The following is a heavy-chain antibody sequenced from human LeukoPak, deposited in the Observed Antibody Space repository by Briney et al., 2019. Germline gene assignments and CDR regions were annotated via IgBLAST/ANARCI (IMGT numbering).Heavy chain of an antibody. J-gene: IGHJ4*02. CDR1: GFSFSSYG. CDR2: VRSKAYGGTT. Sequence: PGRSLRISCEASGFSFSSYGIHWVRQAPGKGLEWVGFVRSKAYGGTTEYAASVKGRFIISRDDSKSIAYPQMNSLKTEDTAMYYCSRDSFWAFDYWGQGTLVTVSS. V-gene: IGHV3-49*04. D-gene: IGHD2-15*01. CDR3: SRDSFWAFDY.